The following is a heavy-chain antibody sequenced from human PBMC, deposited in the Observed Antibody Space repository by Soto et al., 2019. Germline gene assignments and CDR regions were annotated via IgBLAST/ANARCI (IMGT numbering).Heavy chain of an antibody. J-gene: IGHJ4*02. CDR3: ARAAGMDGDYVGAFDY. CDR1: GGSISSGDYY. Sequence: QVQLQESGPGRVTPSQTLSLTCTVSGGSISSGDYYWSWIRQPPGKGLEWIGYIYYSGSTYYTRYRHRPATISVDTSQHQVSRKLSCVTAADTAVYYCARAAGMDGDYVGAFDYWGQGTLVTVAS. D-gene: IGHD4-17*01. V-gene: IGHV4-30-4*01. CDR2: IYYSGST.